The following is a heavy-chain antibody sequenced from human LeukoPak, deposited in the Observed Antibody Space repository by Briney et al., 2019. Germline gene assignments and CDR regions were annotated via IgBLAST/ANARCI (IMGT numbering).Heavy chain of an antibody. CDR2: IYYSGST. D-gene: IGHD6-19*01. CDR3: ARGGDSSGWYFYYYYYMDV. J-gene: IGHJ6*03. V-gene: IGHV4-59*01. CDR1: GDSISSYQ. Sequence: SSETLSLTCTVSGDSISSYQYTWIRQPPGKGLEWIGYIYYSGSTNYNPSLKSRVTISVDTSKNQFSLKLSSVTAADTAVYYCARGGDSSGWYFYYYYYMDVWGKGTTVTVSS.